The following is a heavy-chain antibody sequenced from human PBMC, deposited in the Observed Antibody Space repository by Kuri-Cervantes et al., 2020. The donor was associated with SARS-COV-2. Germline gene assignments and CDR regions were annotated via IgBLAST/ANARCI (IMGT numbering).Heavy chain of an antibody. CDR1: GGTFSSYA. CDR2: IIPILGIA. Sequence: SVKVSCKASGGTFSSYAISWVRQAPGQGLEWMGGIIPILGIANYAQKFQGRVTITADKSTSTAYMELSSLRSDDTAVYYCARSGTVLWFGELFPGTTGNWFDPWGQGTLVTVSS. D-gene: IGHD3-10*01. V-gene: IGHV1-69*10. CDR3: ARSGTVLWFGELFPGTTGNWFDP. J-gene: IGHJ5*02.